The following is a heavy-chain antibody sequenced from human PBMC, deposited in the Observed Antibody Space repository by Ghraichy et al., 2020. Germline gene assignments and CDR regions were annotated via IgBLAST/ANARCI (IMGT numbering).Heavy chain of an antibody. CDR3: ARGSLDYYGMDV. V-gene: IGHV3-66*02. Sequence: GGSLRLSCAASGFTVSSSYMSWVRQAPGKGLEWVSVIYSGGSTYYADSVKGRFTISRDNSKNTLYLQMNSLRAEDTAVYYCARGSLDYYGMDVWGQGTTVTVSS. CDR2: IYSGGST. CDR1: GFTVSSSY. J-gene: IGHJ6*02.